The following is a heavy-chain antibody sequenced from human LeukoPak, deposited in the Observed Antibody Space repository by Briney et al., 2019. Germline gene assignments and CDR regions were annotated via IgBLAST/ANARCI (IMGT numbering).Heavy chain of an antibody. CDR1: GFTFSSYA. CDR2: ISEGGGRT. D-gene: IGHD2-2*02. J-gene: IGHJ4*02. CDR3: AKESYCSNTSCYTDY. V-gene: IGHV3-23*01. Sequence: PGGSLRLSCAASGFTFSSYAMSWVRQAPGKGLEWVSAISEGGGRTYYADSVKGRFTISRDNSKNTLYLQMNSLRAEDTAVYYCAKESYCSNTSCYTDYWGQGTLVTVSS.